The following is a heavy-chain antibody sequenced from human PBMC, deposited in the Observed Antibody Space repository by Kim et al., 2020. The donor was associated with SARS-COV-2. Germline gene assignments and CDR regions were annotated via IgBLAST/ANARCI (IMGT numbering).Heavy chain of an antibody. CDR3: ARETVVLHPEYYFDY. J-gene: IGHJ4*02. CDR2: IWYDGSNK. D-gene: IGHD2-8*02. Sequence: GGSLRLSCAASGFTFSSYGMHWVRQAPGKGLEWVAVIWYDGSNKYYADSVKGRFTISRDNSKNTLYLQMNSLRAEDTAVYYCARETVVLHPEYYFDYWGQGTLVTVSS. CDR1: GFTFSSYG. V-gene: IGHV3-33*01.